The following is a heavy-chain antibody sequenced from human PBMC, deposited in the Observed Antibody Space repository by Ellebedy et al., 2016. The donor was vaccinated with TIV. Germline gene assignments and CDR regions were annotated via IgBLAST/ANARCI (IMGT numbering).Heavy chain of an antibody. V-gene: IGHV1-46*01. CDR3: ARDGTFKDY. CDR2: VNPSGGST. CDR1: GYTFTSYQ. J-gene: IGHJ4*02. D-gene: IGHD1-26*01. Sequence: ASVKVSCKASGYTFTSYQMHWVRQAPGQGLEWMGIVNPSGGSTSYTQKFQGRVTMTRDTSTSTVYMELSSLRSEDTAVYYCARDGTFKDYWGQGTLVTVSS.